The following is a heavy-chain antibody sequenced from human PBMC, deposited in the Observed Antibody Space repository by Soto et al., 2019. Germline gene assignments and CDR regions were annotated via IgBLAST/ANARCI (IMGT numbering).Heavy chain of an antibody. CDR3: AGGGVRGVITRTRDYYGMDV. CDR1: GYTFTSYW. CDR2: MFPGDSDT. D-gene: IGHD3-10*01. V-gene: IGHV5-51*01. Sequence: GESLKISCKGSGYTFTSYWIGWVRQMPGKGLEWMGIMFPGDSDTRYSPSFEGQVTISADKSISTAYLQWSSLKASDTAMYYCAGGGVRGVITRTRDYYGMDVWGQGTTVTVSS. J-gene: IGHJ6*02.